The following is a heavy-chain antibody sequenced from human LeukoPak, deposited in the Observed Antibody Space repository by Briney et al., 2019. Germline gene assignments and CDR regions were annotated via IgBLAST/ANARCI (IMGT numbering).Heavy chain of an antibody. V-gene: IGHV3-21*01. CDR3: AKDRGWELRILDY. J-gene: IGHJ4*02. CDR1: GFTFSSYS. D-gene: IGHD1-26*01. Sequence: GGSLRLSCAASGFTFSSYSMNWVRQAPGEGLEWVSSISSSSTYIYYADSVKGRFTISRDNAKNSLYLQMNSLKPEDTAVYYCAKDRGWELRILDYWGQGTLVTVSS. CDR2: ISSSSTYI.